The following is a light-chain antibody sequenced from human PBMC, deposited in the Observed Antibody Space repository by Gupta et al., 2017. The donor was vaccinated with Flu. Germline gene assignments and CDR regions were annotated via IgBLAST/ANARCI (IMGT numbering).Light chain of an antibody. Sequence: DIVLTQSPLSLPATPGEPASISCTSSQSLLDKNGMHYLDWYLQRPGQSPQLLIFLTSIRASGVPDRFSGSGSGTXFTLTIXRVEAEDIGLYYCMQTLQPPSNFGXGTKVDIK. CDR1: QSLLDKNGMHY. CDR3: MQTLQPPSN. CDR2: LTS. V-gene: IGKV2-28*01. J-gene: IGKJ3*01.